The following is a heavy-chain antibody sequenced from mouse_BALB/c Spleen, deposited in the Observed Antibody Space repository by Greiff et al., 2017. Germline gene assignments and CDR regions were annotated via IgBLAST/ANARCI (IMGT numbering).Heavy chain of an antibody. CDR1: GYSITSDYA. J-gene: IGHJ1*01. V-gene: IGHV3-2*02. CDR3: AGYYGNYDWYFDV. D-gene: IGHD2-1*01. Sequence: EVQLQQSGPGLVKPSQSLSLTCTVTGYSITSDYAWNWIRQFPGNKLEWMGYISYSGSTSYNPSLKSRISITRDTSKNQFFLQLNSVTTEDTATYYCAGYYGNYDWYFDVWGAGTTVTVSS. CDR2: ISYSGST.